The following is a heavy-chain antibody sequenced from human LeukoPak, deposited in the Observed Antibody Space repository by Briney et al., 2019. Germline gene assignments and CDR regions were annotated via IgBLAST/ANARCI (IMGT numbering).Heavy chain of an antibody. CDR2: IYYSGSV. V-gene: IGHV4-59*08. Sequence: SETLSLTCTVSGGSLTSYYWSWIRQPPGKGLQWIGYIYYSGSVNYNPSLKSRVTISVDTSKNQFSLNLSSVTAADTAVYYCARLGSYFDYWGQGTQVTVSS. CDR3: ARLGSYFDY. CDR1: GGSLTSYY. J-gene: IGHJ4*02.